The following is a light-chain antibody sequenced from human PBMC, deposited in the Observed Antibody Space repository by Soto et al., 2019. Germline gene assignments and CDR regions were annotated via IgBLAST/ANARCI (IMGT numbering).Light chain of an antibody. J-gene: IGKJ2*01. CDR2: AAS. V-gene: IGKV3-20*01. CDR1: QSVSSSY. Sequence: ESVLTQSPGTLSLSPGERAALSCRASQSVSSSYLAWYQQKSGQAPRLLIYAASTRATGIPDRFSGSGSGTDFTLTISRLEPEDFAVYFCQLYGSSPPRYIFGQGTKLEIK. CDR3: QLYGSSPPRYI.